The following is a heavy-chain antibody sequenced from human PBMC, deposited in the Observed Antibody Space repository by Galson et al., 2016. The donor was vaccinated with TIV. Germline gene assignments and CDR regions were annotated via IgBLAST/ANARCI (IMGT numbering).Heavy chain of an antibody. CDR1: GLTFRNAW. CDR2: IKNKADGGTT. J-gene: IGHJ4*02. D-gene: IGHD3-16*01. Sequence: SLRLSCAVSGLTFRNAWMNWVRQAPGKGLEWVGRIKNKADGGTTDYAAPVKDRFSISRDDSKNTLYLQMDNLKTEDTAVYYCTTWGRLVGDYDAYWGQGTLVTVSS. CDR3: TTWGRLVGDYDAY. V-gene: IGHV3-15*01.